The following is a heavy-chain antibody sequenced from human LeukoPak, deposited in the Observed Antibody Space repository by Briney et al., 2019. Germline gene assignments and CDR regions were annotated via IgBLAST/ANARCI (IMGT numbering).Heavy chain of an antibody. CDR2: ISYDGSKK. V-gene: IGHV3-30*04. D-gene: IGHD5-12*01. CDR3: ARAPVAYYYYMDV. CDR1: GFTFSSYA. Sequence: GGSLRLSCAASGFTFSSYAMHWVRQAPGKGLDWVAVISYDGSKKLYAYSVKGRFTISRDNSKNTLYLQMNSLRAEDTAMYYCARAPVAYYYYMDVWGKGTTVTVSS. J-gene: IGHJ6*03.